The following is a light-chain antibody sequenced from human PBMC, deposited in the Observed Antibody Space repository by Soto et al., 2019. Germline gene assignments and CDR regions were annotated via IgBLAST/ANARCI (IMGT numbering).Light chain of an antibody. J-gene: IGKJ4*01. CDR2: AAS. CDR1: QGIRSD. CDR3: LQHNTYPLT. Sequence: DIQMTHSPSSLSASVGDRITITCRASQGIRSDVGWYQQKPGKVPKRLIYAASNLQSGVPSRFSGSGSWAEFTLTISSLQPEDFATYYCLQHNTYPLTFGGGTKVEIK. V-gene: IGKV1-17*01.